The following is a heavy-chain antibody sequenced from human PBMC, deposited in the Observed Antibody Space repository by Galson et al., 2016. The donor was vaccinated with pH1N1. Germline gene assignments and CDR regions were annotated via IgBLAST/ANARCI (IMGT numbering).Heavy chain of an antibody. D-gene: IGHD1-26*01. CDR1: GFIFSSYA. Sequence: SLRLSCAASGFIFSSYAMHWVRQAPGKGLEYVSAISSNGGSTYYANSVKGRFTISRDNSKNTQYLQMGSLRAEDMAVYYCARDQGWGNDAFDIWGQGTMVTVSS. J-gene: IGHJ3*02. CDR3: ARDQGWGNDAFDI. V-gene: IGHV3-64*01. CDR2: ISSNGGST.